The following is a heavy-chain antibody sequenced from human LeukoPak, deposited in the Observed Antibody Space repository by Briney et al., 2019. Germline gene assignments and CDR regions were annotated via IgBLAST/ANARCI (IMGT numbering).Heavy chain of an antibody. CDR1: SGSLSGYY. CDR2: INHSGST. D-gene: IGHD5-24*01. CDR3: ARIFTGWLQPFDY. V-gene: IGHV4-34*01. J-gene: IGHJ4*02. Sequence: SETLSLTCAVYSGSLSGYYWSWIRQPQGKGLEWIGEINHSGSTNYNPSLKSRVTMSVDTSRNQFSLKLTSLTAADTAVYYCARIFTGWLQPFDYWGQGTLVTVSS.